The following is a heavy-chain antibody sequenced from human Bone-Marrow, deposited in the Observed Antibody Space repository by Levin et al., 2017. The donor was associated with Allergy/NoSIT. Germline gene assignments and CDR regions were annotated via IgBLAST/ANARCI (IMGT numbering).Heavy chain of an antibody. D-gene: IGHD4-23*01. CDR1: EYSFRNRY. V-gene: IGHV1-45*02. Sequence: SVKVSCKSSEYSFRNRYLHWVRQAPGQALEWMGWTRSFHGGTKYAQRFEDRVTISWDKSLNTLYMEMSSLRSEDTAIHYCAGGLKSYYFDYWGQGTLVTVSS. CDR3: AGGLKSYYFDY. J-gene: IGHJ4*02. CDR2: TRSFHGGT.